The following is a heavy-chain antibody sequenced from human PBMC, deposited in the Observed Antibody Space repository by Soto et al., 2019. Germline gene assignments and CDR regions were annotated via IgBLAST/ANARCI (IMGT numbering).Heavy chain of an antibody. CDR2: IYYSGST. V-gene: IGHV4-59*01. J-gene: IGHJ4*02. CDR1: GGSISNYY. Sequence: SETLSLTCTVSGGSISNYYWSWIRQPPGKGLEWIGYIYYSGSTNYNPSLKSRLTISVDTSKNQFSLKLSSATAADTAVYYCARGGRQWLVDFDYWGQGTRVTVSS. D-gene: IGHD6-19*01. CDR3: ARGGRQWLVDFDY.